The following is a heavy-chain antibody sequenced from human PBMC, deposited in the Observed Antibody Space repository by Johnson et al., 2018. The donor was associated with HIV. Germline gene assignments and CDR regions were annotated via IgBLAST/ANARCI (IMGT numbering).Heavy chain of an antibody. CDR1: GFTVDDYG. V-gene: IGHV3-43*02. J-gene: IGHJ3*02. Sequence: VQLVESGGGLVQPGGSLRLSCAASGFTVDDYGMSWVRQAPGKGLEWVAGINWNGGSTYYADSVKGRFTISRDNSKNSLYLQMNILRPEDTALYYCAKGSKVKRLTADAFDIWGQGTMVTVSS. D-gene: IGHD4-11*01. CDR3: AKGSKVKRLTADAFDI. CDR2: INWNGGST.